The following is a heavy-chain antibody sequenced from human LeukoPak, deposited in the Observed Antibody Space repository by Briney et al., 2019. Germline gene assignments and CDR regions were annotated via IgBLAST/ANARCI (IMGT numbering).Heavy chain of an antibody. CDR2: INPNTGGT. D-gene: IGHD3-9*01. V-gene: IGHV1-2*02. CDR3: ARKGGAVLTGYHY. Sequence: GASVKVSCKPSGYTFTDYYIHWVRQAPGQGLEWMGWINPNTGGTSYAQRFQGRVTMTRDTSISTAYMELSSLRSDDPAVFYCARKGGAVLTGYHYWGQGTLVTVSS. J-gene: IGHJ4*02. CDR1: GYTFTDYY.